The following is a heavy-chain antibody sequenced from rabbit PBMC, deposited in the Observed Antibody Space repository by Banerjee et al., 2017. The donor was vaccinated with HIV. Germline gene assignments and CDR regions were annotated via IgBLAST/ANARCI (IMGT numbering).Heavy chain of an antibody. D-gene: IGHD2-1*01. Sequence: QEQLVESGGGLVQPEGSLTLTCEASGIDFTSYYYMCWVRQAPGKGLEWIASIYSIGANIYYANWAKGRFTISKTSSTTVTLQMTSLTAADTATYFCAIQYQYHFDLWGPGTLVTVS. CDR2: IYSIGANI. J-gene: IGHJ6*01. CDR3: AIQYQYHFDL. CDR1: GIDFTSYYY. V-gene: IGHV1S45*01.